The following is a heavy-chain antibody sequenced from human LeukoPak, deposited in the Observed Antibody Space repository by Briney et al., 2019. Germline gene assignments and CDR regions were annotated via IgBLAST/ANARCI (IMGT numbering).Heavy chain of an antibody. CDR3: ARVAGDGYPFDY. D-gene: IGHD5-24*01. V-gene: IGHV3-21*01. CDR1: GFTFSSYS. CDR2: ISSSSSYI. J-gene: IGHJ4*02. Sequence: GGSLGLSCAASGFTFSSYSMNWVRQAPGEGMEWVSSISSSSSYIYYADSVKGRFTISRDNAKNSLYLQMNSLRAEDTAVYYCARVAGDGYPFDYWGQGTLVTVSS.